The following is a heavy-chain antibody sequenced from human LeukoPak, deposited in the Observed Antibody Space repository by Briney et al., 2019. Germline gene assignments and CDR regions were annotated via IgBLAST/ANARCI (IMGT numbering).Heavy chain of an antibody. V-gene: IGHV3-53*05. J-gene: IGHJ4*02. CDR2: IFGGGST. CDR3: VRNGWYGAPHYFDH. D-gene: IGHD6-19*01. CDR1: GFSVNKYY. Sequence: GGSLRLSCAASGFSVNKYYMSWVRQAPGKGLEWVSVIFGGGSTYYADSVKGRFTIARDSSKNTLYVQMNSLRVEDTAVYYCVRNGWYGAPHYFDHWGQGTLVTVSS.